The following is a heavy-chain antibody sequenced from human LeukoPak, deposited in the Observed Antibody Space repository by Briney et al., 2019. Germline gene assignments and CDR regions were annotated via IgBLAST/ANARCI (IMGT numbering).Heavy chain of an antibody. D-gene: IGHD6-6*01. CDR1: GGSFSGYY. CDR3: AREGIAARRSDY. V-gene: IGHV4-34*01. Sequence: SETLSLTRAVYGGSFSGYYWSWIRQPPGKGLEWIGEINHSGSTNYNPSLKSRVTISVDTSKNQFSLKLSSVTAADTAVYYCAREGIAARRSDYWGQGTLVTVSS. CDR2: INHSGST. J-gene: IGHJ4*02.